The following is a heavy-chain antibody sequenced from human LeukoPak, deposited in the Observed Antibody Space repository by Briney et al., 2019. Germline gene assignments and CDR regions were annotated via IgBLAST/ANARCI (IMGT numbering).Heavy chain of an antibody. CDR3: ARAAGSGWYGGPVDY. V-gene: IGHV4-30-4*08. J-gene: IGHJ4*02. CDR1: GGSISSGDYY. CDR2: IYYSGST. Sequence: SQTLSLTCTVSGGSISSGDYYWSWIRQPPGKGLEWIGYIYYSGSTYYNPSLKSRVTVSVDTSKNQFSLKLSSVTAADTAVYYCARAAGSGWYGGPVDYWGQGTLVTVSP. D-gene: IGHD6-19*01.